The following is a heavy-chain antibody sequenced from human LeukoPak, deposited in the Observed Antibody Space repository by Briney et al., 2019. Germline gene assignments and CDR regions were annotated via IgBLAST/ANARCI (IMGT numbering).Heavy chain of an antibody. CDR3: ARSSAGNYYDFWSGPGQYYNWFDP. Sequence: SETLSLTCTVSGGSISSYYWRWIRQPPGKGLEWIGYIYYSGSTNYNPSLKSRVTISVDTSKNQFSLKLSSVTAADTAVYYCARSSAGNYYDFWSGPGQYYNWFDPWGQGTLVTVSS. J-gene: IGHJ5*02. CDR1: GGSISSYY. CDR2: IYYSGST. D-gene: IGHD3-3*01. V-gene: IGHV4-59*01.